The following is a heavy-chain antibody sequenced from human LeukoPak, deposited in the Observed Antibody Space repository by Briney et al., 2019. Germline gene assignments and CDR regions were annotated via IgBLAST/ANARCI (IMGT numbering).Heavy chain of an antibody. J-gene: IGHJ4*02. CDR2: IYYSGST. CDR1: GGSISSGAYY. D-gene: IGHD5-18*01. CDR3: AREDTAMVDY. Sequence: SETLSLTCIVSGGSISSGAYYWSWIRQHPGKGLEWIGSIYYSGSTYYNPSLKSRVTISVDTSKNQFSLKLSSVTAADTAGYYCAREDTAMVDYWGQGTLVTVSS. V-gene: IGHV4-39*07.